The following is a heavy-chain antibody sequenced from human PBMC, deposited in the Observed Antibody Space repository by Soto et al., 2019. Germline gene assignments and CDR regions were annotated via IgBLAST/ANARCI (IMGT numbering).Heavy chain of an antibody. J-gene: IGHJ4*02. CDR2: IYYSGST. CDR1: GGSISSYY. D-gene: IGHD3-22*01. CDR3: AREERDYLDSSGSLDY. V-gene: IGHV4-59*12. Sequence: TSETLSLTCTVSGGSISSYYWSWIRQPPGKGLEWIGYIYYSGSTNYNPSLKSRVTISVDTSKNQFSLKLSSVTAADTAVYYCAREERDYLDSSGSLDYWGQGTLVTVSS.